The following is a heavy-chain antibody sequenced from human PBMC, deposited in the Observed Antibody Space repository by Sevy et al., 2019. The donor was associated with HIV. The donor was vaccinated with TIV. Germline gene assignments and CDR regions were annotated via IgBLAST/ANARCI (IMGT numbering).Heavy chain of an antibody. CDR2: ISYDGSNK. V-gene: IGHV3-30*18. CDR1: GFTFSSYG. CDR3: AKAFGGSGYYYIDY. D-gene: IGHD3-22*01. Sequence: GGSLRLSCAASGFTFSSYGMHWVRQAPGKGLEWVAVISYDGSNKYYADSVKGRFTISRDNSKNTLYLQMNSLRAEDTAVYYCAKAFGGSGYYYIDYWGQGTLVTVSS. J-gene: IGHJ4*02.